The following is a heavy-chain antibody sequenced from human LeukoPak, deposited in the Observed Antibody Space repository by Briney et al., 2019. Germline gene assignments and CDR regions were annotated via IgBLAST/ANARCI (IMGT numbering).Heavy chain of an antibody. CDR3: ASYSSSWYPSYYYMDV. CDR1: GGSISSYY. Sequence: SETLSLTCTVSGGSISSYYWSWIRQPPGKVLEWIGDIYYRGSTNYNPSLKSRVTISVDTSKHQFSLKLSSVTAADTAVYYCASYSSSWYPSYYYMDVWGKGTTVTVSS. D-gene: IGHD6-13*01. CDR2: IYYRGST. V-gene: IGHV4-59*01. J-gene: IGHJ6*03.